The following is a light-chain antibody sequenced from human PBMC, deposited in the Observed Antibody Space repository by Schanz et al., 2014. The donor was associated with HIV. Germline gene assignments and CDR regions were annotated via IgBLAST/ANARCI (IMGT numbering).Light chain of an antibody. CDR3: QYFGNSGGT. CDR1: QSISNN. J-gene: IGKJ4*01. V-gene: IGKV3D-15*01. Sequence: EIVMTQSPATLYVSPGEGATLSCRASQSISNNLAWYQHKPGQAPRLLIYGASNRATGIPARFRGSGSGTDFTLTISRLEPEDFAVYYCQYFGNSGGTFGGGTKVEIK. CDR2: GAS.